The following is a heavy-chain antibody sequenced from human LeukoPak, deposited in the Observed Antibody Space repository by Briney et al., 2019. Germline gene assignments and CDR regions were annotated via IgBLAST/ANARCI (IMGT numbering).Heavy chain of an antibody. D-gene: IGHD4-23*01. CDR2: VTPILGIA. Sequence: SVKVSCKASGGTFSSYAISWVRQAPGQGLEWMGRVTPILGIANYAQKFQGRVTITADKSTSTAYMELSSLRSEDTAVYYCARASGGNNLLDYWGQGTLVPSPQ. J-gene: IGHJ4*02. CDR3: ARASGGNNLLDY. CDR1: GGTFSSYA. V-gene: IGHV1-69*04.